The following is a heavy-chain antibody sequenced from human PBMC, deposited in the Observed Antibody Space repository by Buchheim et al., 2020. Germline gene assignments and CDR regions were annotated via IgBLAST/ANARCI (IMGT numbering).Heavy chain of an antibody. D-gene: IGHD3-9*01. Sequence: QVHLVQSGAEVKKPGSSVRVSCKASGGSFANSAINWVRQAPGQGLEWMGGIIPLFGTPDYAPKFQGRFTITAERFTTTVYMELSSLRSEDTAVYYCATGTRDVLRHFDRKNYYGMDVWGQGT. J-gene: IGHJ6*02. V-gene: IGHV1-69*06. CDR1: GGSFANSA. CDR3: ATGTRDVLRHFDRKNYYGMDV. CDR2: IIPLFGTP.